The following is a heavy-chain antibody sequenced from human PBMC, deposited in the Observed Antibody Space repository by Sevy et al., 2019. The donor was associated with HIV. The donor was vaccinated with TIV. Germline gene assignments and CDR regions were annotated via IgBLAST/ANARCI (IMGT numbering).Heavy chain of an antibody. V-gene: IGHV3-23*01. J-gene: IGHJ4*02. CDR3: AGGGCSKPHDY. D-gene: IGHD2-2*01. Sequence: GGSLRLSCVASGFTFSKYSMSWVRQTPGKGLEWVSTLSFACGRINYADSVKGRFTMSGDDSRNTCYLQMDSLRAEDTAIYYCAGGGCSKPHDYWGQGTLVPSPQ. CDR1: GFTFSKYS. CDR2: LSFACGRI.